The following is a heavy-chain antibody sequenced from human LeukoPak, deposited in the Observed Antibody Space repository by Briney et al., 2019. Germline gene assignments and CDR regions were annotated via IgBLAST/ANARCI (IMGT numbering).Heavy chain of an antibody. CDR2: ISGSGGST. CDR1: GFTFSGYA. CDR3: AKVQYGDPNY. J-gene: IGHJ4*02. Sequence: GGSLRLSCAASGFTFSGYAMSWVRQAPGKGLEWVSAISGSGGSTYYADSVNGRFTISRDNSKNTLYLQMNSLRAEDTAVYYCAKVQYGDPNYWGQGTLVTVSS. D-gene: IGHD4-17*01. V-gene: IGHV3-23*01.